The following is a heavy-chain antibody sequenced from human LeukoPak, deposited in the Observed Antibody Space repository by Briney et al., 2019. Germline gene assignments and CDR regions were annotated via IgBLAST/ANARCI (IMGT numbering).Heavy chain of an antibody. V-gene: IGHV1-18*01. CDR1: GYRFNAYG. Sequence: GASVKVSCKTSGYRFNAYGISWVRQAPGQGLEWMGWISGYNGNTNYGEKVQGRLTMTLDTSTTTAYMELSGLRSDDTAVYYCARVFDFGDNGDDAFDTWAKGHWSPSLQ. CDR3: ARVFDFGDNGDDAFDT. CDR2: ISGYNGNT. J-gene: IGHJ3*02. D-gene: IGHD4-17*01.